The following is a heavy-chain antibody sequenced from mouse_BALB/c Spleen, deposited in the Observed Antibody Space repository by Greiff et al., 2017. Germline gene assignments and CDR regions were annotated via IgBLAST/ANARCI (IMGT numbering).Heavy chain of an antibody. V-gene: IGHV5-12-1*01. D-gene: IGHD1-2*01. Sequence: DVKLVESGGGLVKPGGSLKLSCAASGFAFSSYDMSWVRQTPEKRLEWVAYISSGGGSTYYPDTVKGRFTISRDNAKNTLYLQMSSLKSEDTAMCYCALHPFAYWGQGTLVTVSA. CDR1: GFAFSSYD. CDR2: ISSGGGST. CDR3: ALHPFAY. J-gene: IGHJ3*01.